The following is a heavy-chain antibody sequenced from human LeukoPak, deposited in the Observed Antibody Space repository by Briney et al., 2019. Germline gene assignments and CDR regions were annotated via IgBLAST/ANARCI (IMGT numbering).Heavy chain of an antibody. J-gene: IGHJ4*02. D-gene: IGHD6-19*01. CDR1: GFTDY. Sequence: GGSLRLSCAASGFTDYMTWVRQAPGKGLEWVSVIYSGGSTYYAASVKGRFSVSRDNSKNTVYLQMNSRRAEDTAVYYCAGVSFSSGWYRDYWGQGTLVTVSS. CDR3: AGVSFSSGWYRDY. V-gene: IGHV3-53*01. CDR2: IYSGGST.